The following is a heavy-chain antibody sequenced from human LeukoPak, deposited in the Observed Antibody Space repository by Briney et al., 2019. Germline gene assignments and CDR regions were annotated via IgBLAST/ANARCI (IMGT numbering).Heavy chain of an antibody. D-gene: IGHD6-19*01. CDR1: GFTFSSYS. CDR3: AREGYSSGWYAGAEYFQH. V-gene: IGHV3-21*01. Sequence: PGGSLSLSCAASGFTFSSYSMNWVRHAPGKGLEWVSSISSSSSYIYYADSVKGRFTISRDIAKNSLYLQMNSLRAEDTAVYYCAREGYSSGWYAGAEYFQHWGQGTLVTVSS. CDR2: ISSSSSYI. J-gene: IGHJ1*01.